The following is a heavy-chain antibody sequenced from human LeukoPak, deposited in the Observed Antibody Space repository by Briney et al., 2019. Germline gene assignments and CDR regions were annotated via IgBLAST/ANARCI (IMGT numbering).Heavy chain of an antibody. V-gene: IGHV1-8*01. CDR2: MNPNSGNT. CDR3: ARGRGTAMVKEYNWFDP. D-gene: IGHD5-18*01. Sequence: ASVKASSKASGYTFTSYDINWVRQAIGQGLDWMGWMNPNSGNTGYAQKFQGRVTMTRNTSISTAYMELSSLRSEDTAVYYCARGRGTAMVKEYNWFDPWGQGTLVTVSS. CDR1: GYTFTSYD. J-gene: IGHJ5*02.